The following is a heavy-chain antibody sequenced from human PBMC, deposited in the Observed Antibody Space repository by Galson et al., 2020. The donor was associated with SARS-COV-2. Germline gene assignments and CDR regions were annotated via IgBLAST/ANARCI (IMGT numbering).Heavy chain of an antibody. V-gene: IGHV3-23*01. CDR3: AKEGGSGWATDFFQH. Sequence: GESLKISCAASGFTFSSYAMAWVRQAPGKGLEWVSLICGNGGCTYYADSVKGRFTISRDNSKNILYLQMNSLRVEDTAVYYCAKEGGSGWATDFFQHWGQGALITVSS. J-gene: IGHJ1*01. CDR2: ICGNGGCT. CDR1: GFTFSSYA. D-gene: IGHD6-19*01.